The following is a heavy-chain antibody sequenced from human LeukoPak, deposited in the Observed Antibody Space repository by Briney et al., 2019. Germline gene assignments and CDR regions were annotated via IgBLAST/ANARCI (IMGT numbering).Heavy chain of an antibody. Sequence: SETLSLTCAVSGGSISSTNWWSWVRQPPGKGLEWIGDFYHSGSTNYNPSLKSRVTISVDKSKNQFSLKLSSVTAADTAVYYCASQGSGSYYTDAFDIWGQGTMVTVSS. J-gene: IGHJ3*02. V-gene: IGHV4-4*02. CDR2: FYHSGST. D-gene: IGHD3-10*01. CDR3: ASQGSGSYYTDAFDI. CDR1: GGSISSTNW.